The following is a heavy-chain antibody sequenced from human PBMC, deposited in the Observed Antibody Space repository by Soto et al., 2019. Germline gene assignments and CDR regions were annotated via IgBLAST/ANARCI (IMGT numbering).Heavy chain of an antibody. CDR3: AGGVYCSSTSCPVDV. V-gene: IGHV3-30-3*01. CDR1: GFTFSSYA. CDR2: ISYDGSNK. D-gene: IGHD2-2*01. Sequence: GGSLRLSCAASGFTFSSYAMHWVRQAPGKGLEWVAVISYDGSNKYYADSVKGRFTISRDNSKNTLYLQMNSLRAEDTAVYYCAGGVYCSSTSCPVDVWGQGTTVTVSS. J-gene: IGHJ6*02.